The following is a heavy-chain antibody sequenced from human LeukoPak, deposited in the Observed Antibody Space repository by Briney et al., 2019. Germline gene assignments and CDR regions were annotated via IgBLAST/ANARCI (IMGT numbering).Heavy chain of an antibody. D-gene: IGHD3-16*01. Sequence: GGSLRLSCAASGFTFSSYEMNWVRRAPGKGLEWVSYISSSGSTIYYADSVKGRFTISRDNAKNSLYLQMNSLRAEDTAVYYCARGRLRNQYWGQGTLVTVSS. CDR1: GFTFSSYE. CDR3: ARGRLRNQY. CDR2: ISSSGSTI. V-gene: IGHV3-48*03. J-gene: IGHJ4*02.